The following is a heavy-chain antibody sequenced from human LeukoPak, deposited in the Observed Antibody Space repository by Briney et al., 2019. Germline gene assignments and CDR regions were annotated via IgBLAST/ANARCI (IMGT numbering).Heavy chain of an antibody. V-gene: IGHV4-59*01. CDR2: IHYSGST. D-gene: IGHD6-13*01. J-gene: IGHJ2*01. CDR1: GGSISSYY. Sequence: SETLSLTCTVSGGSISSYYWSWIRQPPGKGLEWIGYIHYSGSTNYNPSLKSRVTISVDTSRNQFSLKLSSVTAADTAVYYCARVSSSWYQDWYFDLWGRGTLVTVSS. CDR3: ARVSSSWYQDWYFDL.